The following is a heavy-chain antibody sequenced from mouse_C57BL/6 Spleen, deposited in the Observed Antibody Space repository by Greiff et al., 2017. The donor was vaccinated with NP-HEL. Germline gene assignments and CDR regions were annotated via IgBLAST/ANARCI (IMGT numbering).Heavy chain of an antibody. V-gene: IGHV1-74*01. Sequence: VQLQQPGAELVKPGASVKVSCKASVYTFTSYWMHWVKQRPGQGLEWIGRIHPSDSDTNYNQKFKGKATLTVDKSSSTAYMQLSSLTSEDSAVYYCAIPYGSSYDWYFDVWGTGTTVTVSS. J-gene: IGHJ1*03. D-gene: IGHD1-1*01. CDR2: IHPSDSDT. CDR3: AIPYGSSYDWYFDV. CDR1: VYTFTSYW.